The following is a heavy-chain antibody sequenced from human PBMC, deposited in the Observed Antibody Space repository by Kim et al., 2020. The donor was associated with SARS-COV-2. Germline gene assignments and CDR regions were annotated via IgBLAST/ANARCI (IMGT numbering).Heavy chain of an antibody. CDR1: GFTFSSYS. CDR3: ARPEGGGGDSPPSV. Sequence: GGSLRLSCAASGFTFSSYSMNWVRQAPGKGLEWVSYISSSSSTIYYADSVKGRFTISRDNAKNSLYLQMNSLRDEDTAVYYCARPEGGGGDSPPSVWGRGTLVTVSS. D-gene: IGHD2-21*02. CDR2: ISSSSSTI. V-gene: IGHV3-48*02. J-gene: IGHJ4*02.